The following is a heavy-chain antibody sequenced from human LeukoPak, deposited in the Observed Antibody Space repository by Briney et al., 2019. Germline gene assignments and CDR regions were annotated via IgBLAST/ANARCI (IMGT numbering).Heavy chain of an antibody. CDR3: ARAGLRGYCSGGSCYHGPHYYYYYMDV. V-gene: IGHV3-74*01. D-gene: IGHD2-15*01. Sequence: PGGSLRLSCAASGFTFNTYWMHWVRQAPGKGLVWVSHINSDGSSTSYADSVKGRFTISRDNAKNTLYLQMNSLRAEDTAVYYCARAGLRGYCSGGSCYHGPHYYYYYMDVWGKGTTVTVSS. J-gene: IGHJ6*03. CDR1: GFTFNTYW. CDR2: INSDGSST.